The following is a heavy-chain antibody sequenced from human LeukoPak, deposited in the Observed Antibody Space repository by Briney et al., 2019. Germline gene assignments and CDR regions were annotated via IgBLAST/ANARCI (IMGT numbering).Heavy chain of an antibody. Sequence: GGSLRLSCAASGFTFDNYGMSWVRQAPGKGLEWVSGINWNGGSTNYADSVKGRFTISRDNGKNSLYLQMNSLRAEDTALYYCARDHYRAETASDYWGQGTLVTVSS. CDR3: ARDHYRAETASDY. CDR2: INWNGGST. D-gene: IGHD2-21*02. V-gene: IGHV3-20*04. J-gene: IGHJ4*02. CDR1: GFTFDNYG.